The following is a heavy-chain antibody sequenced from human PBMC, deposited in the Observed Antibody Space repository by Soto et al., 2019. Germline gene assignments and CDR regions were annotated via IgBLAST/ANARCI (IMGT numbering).Heavy chain of an antibody. V-gene: IGHV4-59*01. D-gene: IGHD3-3*01. CDR1: GGSISSYY. CDR2: IYYSGST. CDR3: ARVHYDFWSGYYP. J-gene: IGHJ5*02. Sequence: SETLSLTCTVSGGSISSYYWSWIRQPPGKGLEWIGYIYYSGSTNYNPSLKSRVTISVDTSKNQFSLKLSSVTAADTAVYYCARVHYDFWSGYYPWGQGTLVTVSS.